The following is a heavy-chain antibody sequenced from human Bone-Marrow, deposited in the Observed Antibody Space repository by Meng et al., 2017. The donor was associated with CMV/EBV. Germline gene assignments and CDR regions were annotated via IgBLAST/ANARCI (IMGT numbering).Heavy chain of an antibody. Sequence: GGSLRLSCAASGFTFNTYSMNWVRRASGKGLEWVSSISGRSSYIYYADSVRGRFTISRDNAKSSLYLQMNSLRAEDTAVYYCARAGYVGDYADAFDIWGQGTMVTVSS. CDR3: ARAGYVGDYADAFDI. J-gene: IGHJ3*02. D-gene: IGHD3-16*01. CDR2: ISGRSSYI. CDR1: GFTFNTYS. V-gene: IGHV3-21*01.